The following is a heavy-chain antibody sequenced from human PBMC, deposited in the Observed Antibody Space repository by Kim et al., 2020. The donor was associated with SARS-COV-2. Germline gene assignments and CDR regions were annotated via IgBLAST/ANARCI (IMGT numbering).Heavy chain of an antibody. J-gene: IGHJ4*02. CDR2: ISSTGSII. V-gene: IGHV3-48*02. D-gene: IGHD2-8*01. CDR3: ASRVYYIDF. Sequence: GGSLRLSCAASGFTFSSYAMTWVRQAPGKGLEWVSFISSTGSIIYYADSVEGRFTISRDNAKNSVSLQMNSLRDEDTAMYHCASRVYYIDFWGQGTLVTVSS. CDR1: GFTFSSYA.